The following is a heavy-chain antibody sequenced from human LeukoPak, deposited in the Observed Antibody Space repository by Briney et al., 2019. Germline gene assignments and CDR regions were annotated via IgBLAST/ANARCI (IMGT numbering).Heavy chain of an antibody. J-gene: IGHJ4*02. Sequence: GGSLRLSCAASGFTVSSNYMSWVRQAPGKGLEWVSVIYSGGSTYYADSVKGRFTISRDNPKNTLYLQMNSLRAEDTAVYYCARSYLWGSYRYFDYWGQGTLVTVSS. D-gene: IGHD3-16*02. V-gene: IGHV3-66*01. CDR2: IYSGGST. CDR1: GFTVSSNY. CDR3: ARSYLWGSYRYFDY.